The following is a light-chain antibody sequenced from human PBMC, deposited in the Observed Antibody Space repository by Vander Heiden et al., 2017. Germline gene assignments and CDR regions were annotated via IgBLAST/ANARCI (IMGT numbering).Light chain of an antibody. CDR3: QSYDSSLSVV. J-gene: IGLJ2*01. CDR2: GNT. Sequence: QSVLTQPPSVPGPPGQRIIISCTGRSSNIGEGYGVHWYQQLPGTAPKLLIYGNTNRPSGVPDRFSGSKSGTSASLAITGLQAEDEADYYCQSYDSSLSVVFGGGTKLTVL. CDR1: SSNIGEGYG. V-gene: IGLV1-40*01.